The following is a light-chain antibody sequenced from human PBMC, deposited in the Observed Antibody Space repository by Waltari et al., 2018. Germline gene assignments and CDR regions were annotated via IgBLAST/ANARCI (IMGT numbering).Light chain of an antibody. V-gene: IGKV1-12*01. J-gene: IGKJ1*01. Sequence: DIQMTQSPSSVSASVGDRVTITCRASQDISNWLAWYQQKSGKAPKLLIHTVSTLQIGVPPRFSGSGSGTDFTLTISSLQPEDFATYFCQQASGRPWTFGQGTKVEIK. CDR3: QQASGRPWT. CDR2: TVS. CDR1: QDISNW.